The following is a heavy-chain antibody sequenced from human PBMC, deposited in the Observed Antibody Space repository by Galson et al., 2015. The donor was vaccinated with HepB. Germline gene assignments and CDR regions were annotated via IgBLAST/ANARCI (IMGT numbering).Heavy chain of an antibody. CDR2: IIPVVDTV. Sequence: SVKVSCKASGGTFSSHEVNWVRQAQGQGLEWMGRIIPVVDTVNYAEKFQGRVTISADSSTSTAYMDLRSLTPDDSAVYYCARDSLARTSWAFDLWGQGTPITVSS. J-gene: IGHJ3*01. D-gene: IGHD3-3*02. V-gene: IGHV1-69*04. CDR3: ARDSLARTSWAFDL. CDR1: GGTFSSHE.